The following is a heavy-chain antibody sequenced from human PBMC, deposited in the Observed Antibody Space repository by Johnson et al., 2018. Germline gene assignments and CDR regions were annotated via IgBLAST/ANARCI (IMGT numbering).Heavy chain of an antibody. CDR1: RITFSGSA. J-gene: IGHJ6*03. Sequence: EQLVEAGGGLVQPGGSLKLFCAASRITFSGSAIHWVRQASGKGLEWVGRIRSKANNYATEYAASGTVRFTITRDASKNTTYLQMNSLKTEDTGVYYCSRHYRGEDYSNLNSYMDVWGKGTTVTVS. D-gene: IGHD4-11*01. CDR2: IRSKANNYAT. CDR3: SRHYRGEDYSNLNSYMDV. V-gene: IGHV3-73*01.